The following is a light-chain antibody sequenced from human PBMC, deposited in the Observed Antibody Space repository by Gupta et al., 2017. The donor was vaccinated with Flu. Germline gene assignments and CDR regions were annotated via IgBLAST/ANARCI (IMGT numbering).Light chain of an antibody. CDR1: QSVSSN. J-gene: IGKJ3*01. V-gene: IGKV3-15*01. CDR3: QQYNNWPPVT. Sequence: EIVMTQSPATLSVSPGERATLSCRASQSVSSNLAWYQQKPGQAPRLLIYGASTRATGIPARFSGSGSGTEFTLTISSRQSEDFAVYYCQQYNNWPPVTFGHGTKVDIK. CDR2: GAS.